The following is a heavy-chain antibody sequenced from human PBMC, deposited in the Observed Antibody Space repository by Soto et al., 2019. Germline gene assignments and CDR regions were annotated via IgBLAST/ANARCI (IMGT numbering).Heavy chain of an antibody. CDR1: GFTFSSYN. J-gene: IGHJ6*03. V-gene: IGHV3-48*01. CDR3: ARDSRTYYYYRDV. Sequence: EVQLVESGGGLVQPGGSLRLSCAASGFTFSSYNMNCVRQAPGKGPEWISDISLSSSTIFYADSVKGRFTISRDNAKNSLYLQINSLRAEDTAVYYCARDSRTYYYYRDVWGKGTTVTVSS. CDR2: ISLSSSTI.